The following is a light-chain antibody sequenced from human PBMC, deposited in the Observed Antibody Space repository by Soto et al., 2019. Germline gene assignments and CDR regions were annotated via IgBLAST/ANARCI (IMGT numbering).Light chain of an antibody. J-gene: IGLJ1*01. CDR3: SSYAGSSNV. CDR2: EVN. V-gene: IGLV2-8*01. Sequence: QSVLTQPPSASGSPGQSVAISCTGTSSDVGGYNYVSWYQQHPGKAPKLMIYEVNKRPSGVPDRFSGSKSGNTASLTVSGLQAEDEADYHFSSYAGSSNVFGTGTKVTVL. CDR1: SSDVGGYNY.